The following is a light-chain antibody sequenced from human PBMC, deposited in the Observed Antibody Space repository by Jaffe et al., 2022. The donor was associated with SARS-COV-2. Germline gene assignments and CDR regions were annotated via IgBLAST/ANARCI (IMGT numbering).Light chain of an antibody. Sequence: DIVMTQSPATLSVSPGERATLSCRASQSFSNNLAWYQQKPGQAPRLLIYDASTRATGIPARFSGSGSGTEFTLTISSLQSEDFAVYYCQQYNDWPETFGPGTKVEFK. CDR1: QSFSNN. V-gene: IGKV3-15*01. CDR2: DAS. J-gene: IGKJ3*01. CDR3: QQYNDWPET.